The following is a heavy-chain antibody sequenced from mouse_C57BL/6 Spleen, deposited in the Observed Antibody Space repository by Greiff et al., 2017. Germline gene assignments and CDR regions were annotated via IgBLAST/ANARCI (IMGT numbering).Heavy chain of an antibody. CDR2: IYPGNSDT. V-gene: IGHV1-5*01. J-gene: IGHJ2*01. D-gene: IGHD1-1*01. Sequence: VQLQQSGTVLARPGASVKMSCKTSGYTFTSYWMHWVKQRPGQGLEWIGAIYPGNSDTSYNQKFKGKAKLTAGTSASTAYMELSSLTNEDSAVYCCTRGRDTTVPYYFDYWGQGTTLTVSS. CDR3: TRGRDTTVPYYFDY. CDR1: GYTFTSYW.